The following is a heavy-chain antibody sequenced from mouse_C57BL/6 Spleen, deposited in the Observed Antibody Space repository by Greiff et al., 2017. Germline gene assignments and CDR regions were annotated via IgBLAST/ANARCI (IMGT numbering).Heavy chain of an antibody. Sequence: VMLVESGPGILQSSQTLSLTCSFSGFSLSTSGMGVSWIRQPSGKGLEWLAHIYWDDDKRYNPSLKSRLTISKDTSRNQVFLKITSVDTADTATYYCARRGGLGSYYAMDDWGQGTSVTVSS. CDR3: ARRGGLGSYYAMDD. J-gene: IGHJ4*01. V-gene: IGHV8-12*01. CDR1: GFSLSTSGMG. CDR2: IYWDDDK. D-gene: IGHD4-1*01.